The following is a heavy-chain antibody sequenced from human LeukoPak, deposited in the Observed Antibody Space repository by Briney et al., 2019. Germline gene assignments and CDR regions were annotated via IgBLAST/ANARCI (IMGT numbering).Heavy chain of an antibody. CDR2: IKSKSDGGTK. Sequence: GGSLRLSCAASGFTFSDAWMSWVRQAPGKGLEWVGRIKSKSDGGTKDYPASVKGRFTISRDDSKNTLYLQMNSLKTEDTAIYYCMSDLDNWGQGTLVTVSS. V-gene: IGHV3-15*01. CDR3: MSDLDN. J-gene: IGHJ4*02. CDR1: GFTFSDAW.